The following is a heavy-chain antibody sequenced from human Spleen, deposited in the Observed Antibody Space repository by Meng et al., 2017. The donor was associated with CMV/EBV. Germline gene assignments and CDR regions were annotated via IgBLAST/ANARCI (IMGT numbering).Heavy chain of an antibody. Sequence: QVQLQQWGGGLLKPSETLSLTCAVYGGSFSGYYWSWIRQPPGKGLEWIGEINHSGSTNYNPSLKSRVTISVDTSKNQFSLKLSSVTAADTAVYYCARVVLLWFGESFDYWGQGTLVTVSS. V-gene: IGHV4-34*01. CDR1: GGSFSGYY. J-gene: IGHJ4*02. CDR2: INHSGST. D-gene: IGHD3-10*01. CDR3: ARVVLLWFGESFDY.